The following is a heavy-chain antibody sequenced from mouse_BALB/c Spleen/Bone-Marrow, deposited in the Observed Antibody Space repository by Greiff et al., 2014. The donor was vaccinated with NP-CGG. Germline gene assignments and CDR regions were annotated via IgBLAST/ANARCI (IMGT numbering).Heavy chain of an antibody. CDR2: ISSGGSYT. CDR1: GFTFSSYT. J-gene: IGHJ4*01. Sequence: EVKLMESGGGLVEPGGSLKLSCAASGFTFSSYTMSWVRQTPEKRLEWVATISSGGSYTYYPDSVKGRFTISRDNAKNTLYLQMGSLKSEDTAMYYCTRDPYYYGSSYAMDYWGQGTSVTVSS. CDR3: TRDPYYYGSSYAMDY. D-gene: IGHD1-1*01. V-gene: IGHV5-6-4*01.